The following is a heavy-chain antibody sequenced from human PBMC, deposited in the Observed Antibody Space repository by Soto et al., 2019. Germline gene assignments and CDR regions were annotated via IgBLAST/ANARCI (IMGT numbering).Heavy chain of an antibody. V-gene: IGHV1-18*01. CDR1: GYSFTNNE. CDR2: INPYKGDT. Sequence: QVQLVQSGAEVREPGASVKVSCKTSGYSFTNNEVTWVRQAPGQGLEWMGWINPYKGDTDYAEKFQGRVTMATGASTRTAHMELRNLRSYDTAVYYCARSVGGKGYTYMDHWGQGTLVTVSS. CDR3: ARSVGGKGYTYMDH. J-gene: IGHJ4*02. D-gene: IGHD3-16*01.